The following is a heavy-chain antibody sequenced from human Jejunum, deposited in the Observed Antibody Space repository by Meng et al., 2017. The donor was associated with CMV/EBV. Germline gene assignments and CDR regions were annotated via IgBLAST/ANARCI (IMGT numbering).Heavy chain of an antibody. J-gene: IGHJ4*02. V-gene: IGHV4-4*02. CDR3: TTLYGDSIS. CDR2: IYHSGRT. Sequence: QVQREESGHALLKPSGPLSLTCGVSGGSIRNDQWWSWVRQAPGKGLEWIGEIYHSGRTNYNPSVKSRVSMSVDKSQNHFSLRLSSVTAADTAVYYCTTLYGDSISWGQGTLVTVSS. D-gene: IGHD4-17*01. CDR1: GGSIRNDQW.